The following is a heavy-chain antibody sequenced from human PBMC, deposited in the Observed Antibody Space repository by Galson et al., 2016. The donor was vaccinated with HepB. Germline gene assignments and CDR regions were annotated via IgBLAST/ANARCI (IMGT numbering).Heavy chain of an antibody. CDR1: GYTISSGFF. CDR2: FYRTGDT. Sequence: LSFTCTVSGYTISSGFFWGWIRQAPGKGLEWIGRFYRTGDTYYNPSLASRATISMDKINGQFSLRLNSVPAADTATYYCAKLEQFLVGDWGQGTLVIVSS. CDR3: AKLEQFLVGD. V-gene: IGHV4-38-2*02. J-gene: IGHJ4*02. D-gene: IGHD6-19*01.